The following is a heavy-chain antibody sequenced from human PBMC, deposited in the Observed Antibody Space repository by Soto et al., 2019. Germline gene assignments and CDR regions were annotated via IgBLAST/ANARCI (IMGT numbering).Heavy chain of an antibody. V-gene: IGHV4-34*01. CDR3: ARARMLLPYYYYYMDV. CDR2: INHSGST. J-gene: IGHJ6*03. Sequence: SETLSLTCAVYGGSFSGYYWSWIRQPPGKGLEWIGEINHSGSTNYNPSLKSRVTISVDTSKNQFSLKLSSVTAADTAVYYCARARMLLPYYYYYMDVWGKGTTVTVSS. D-gene: IGHD1-26*01. CDR1: GGSFSGYY.